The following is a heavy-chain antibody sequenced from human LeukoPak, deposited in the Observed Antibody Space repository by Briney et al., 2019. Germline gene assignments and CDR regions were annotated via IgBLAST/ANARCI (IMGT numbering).Heavy chain of an antibody. CDR3: ARSFPGYFDY. Sequence: SETLSLTCAVSGGSISSSKWWKWVRRPPGKGLQWIGEIYHSGSTNYNPSLKSRVTISVDKSKNQFSLKMNSVTAADTVVYYCARSFPGYFDYWGQGTLVTVSS. V-gene: IGHV4-4*02. J-gene: IGHJ4*02. CDR1: GGSISSSKW. CDR2: IYHSGST.